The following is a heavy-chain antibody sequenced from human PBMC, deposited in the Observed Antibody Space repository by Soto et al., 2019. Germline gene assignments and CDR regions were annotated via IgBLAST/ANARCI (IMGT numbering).Heavy chain of an antibody. CDR2: IYYSGNT. CDR3: ARLSTIFGVVSKFDY. CDR1: GGSISSYY. J-gene: IGHJ4*02. Sequence: SGTLSLTCTVSGGSISSYYWSWIRQPPGKGLEWIGYIYYSGNTNYNPSLKSRVTISVDTSKNQFSLKLSSVTAADTAAYYCARLSTIFGVVSKFDYWGQGTLVTVSS. D-gene: IGHD3-3*01. V-gene: IGHV4-59*01.